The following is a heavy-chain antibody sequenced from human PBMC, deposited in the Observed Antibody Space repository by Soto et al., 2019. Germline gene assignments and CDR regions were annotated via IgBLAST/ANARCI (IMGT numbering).Heavy chain of an antibody. Sequence: QVQLQESGPGLVKPSETLSLTCTVSGGSISSYYWSWIRQPPGKGLEWIGYIYYSGSTNYNPSLKSRVTKSVDTSNNQFSLKLSSVTAADTAVYYCARVGEDIVLVPAAIRRIYFDYWGQGTLVTVAS. CDR2: IYYSGST. J-gene: IGHJ4*02. CDR1: GGSISSYY. D-gene: IGHD2-2*01. CDR3: ARVGEDIVLVPAAIRRIYFDY. V-gene: IGHV4-59*01.